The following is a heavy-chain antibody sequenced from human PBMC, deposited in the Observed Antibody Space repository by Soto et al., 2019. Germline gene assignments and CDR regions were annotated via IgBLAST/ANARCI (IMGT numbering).Heavy chain of an antibody. D-gene: IGHD2-2*01. CDR3: TRARYCSSTSCLNAFDI. Sequence: PGGSLRLSCTASGFTFGDYAMSWVRQAPGKGLEWVGFIRSKAYGGTTEYAASVKGRFTISRDDSKSIAYLQMNSLKTEDTAVYYCTRARYCSSTSCLNAFDIWGQGTMVTVSS. V-gene: IGHV3-49*04. CDR1: GFTFGDYA. CDR2: IRSKAYGGTT. J-gene: IGHJ3*02.